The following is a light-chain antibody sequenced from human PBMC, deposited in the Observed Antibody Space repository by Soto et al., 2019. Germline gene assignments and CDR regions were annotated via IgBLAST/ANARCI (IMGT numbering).Light chain of an antibody. CDR2: GAS. CDR1: QSVSSNY. CDR3: QQFGSSPPMYT. Sequence: EIVLTQSPGTLSLSPGERATLSCRASQSVSSNYLAWYQQKPVQAPRLLIYGASSRATGIPDRFSGSGSGTDFTLTISRLESEDFAVYYCQQFGSSPPMYTFGQGTKLEIK. J-gene: IGKJ2*01. V-gene: IGKV3-20*01.